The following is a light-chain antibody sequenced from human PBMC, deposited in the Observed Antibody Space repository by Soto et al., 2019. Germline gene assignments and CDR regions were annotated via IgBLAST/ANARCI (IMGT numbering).Light chain of an antibody. CDR3: SSYAGSSPYV. CDR1: SSDVGSYNL. J-gene: IGLJ1*01. CDR2: EGN. V-gene: IGLV2-14*02. Sequence: QSVLTQPASVSGSPGQSITISCTGTSSDVGSYNLVSWYQQHPGKAPKLMIYEGNKRPSGVSNRFSASKSGNTASLTISGLQAEDEAEYYCSSYAGSSPYVFGTGTKVTVL.